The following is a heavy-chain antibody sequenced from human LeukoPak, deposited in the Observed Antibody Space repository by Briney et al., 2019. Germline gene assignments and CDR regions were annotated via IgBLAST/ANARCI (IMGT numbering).Heavy chain of an antibody. V-gene: IGHV4-30-4*08. D-gene: IGHD3-22*01. CDR1: GGSFSGYY. CDR3: ARDFYYDSSGHFDY. CDR2: IYYSGST. Sequence: PSETLSLTCAVSGGSFSGYYWSWIRQPPGKGLEWIGYIYYSGSTYYNPSLKSRVTISVDTSKNQFSLKLSSVTAADTAVYYCARDFYYDSSGHFDYWGQGTLVTVSS. J-gene: IGHJ4*02.